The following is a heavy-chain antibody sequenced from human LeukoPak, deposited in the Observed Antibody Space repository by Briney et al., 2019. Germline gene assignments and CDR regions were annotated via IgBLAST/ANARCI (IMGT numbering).Heavy chain of an antibody. D-gene: IGHD2-2*01. CDR1: GYTFTSYG. CDR3: ARSVVVPAAYYYYGMDV. Sequence: GASVKVPCKASGYTFTSYGISWVRQAPGQGLEWMGWISAYNGNTNYAQKLQGRVTMTTDTSTSTAYIELRSLRSDDTAVYYCARSVVVPAAYYYYGMDVWGQGTTVTVSS. V-gene: IGHV1-18*01. CDR2: ISAYNGNT. J-gene: IGHJ6*02.